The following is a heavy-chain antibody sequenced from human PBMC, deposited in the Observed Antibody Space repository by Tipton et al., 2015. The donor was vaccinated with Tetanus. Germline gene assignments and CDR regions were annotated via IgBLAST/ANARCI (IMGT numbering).Heavy chain of an antibody. Sequence: GLVKPSGTLSLTCDVSGGPVSSSNWWSWVRQAPGKGLEWIGEIYYSGSTYYNPSLKSRVTISVDTSKNQFSLRLSSVTAADTAVYYCARDHGITWGGMGYYYGMDVWGQGTTVTVSS. CDR2: IYYSGST. V-gene: IGHV4-4*02. J-gene: IGHJ6*02. CDR1: GGPVSSSNW. CDR3: ARDHGITWGGMGYYYGMDV. D-gene: IGHD3-16*01.